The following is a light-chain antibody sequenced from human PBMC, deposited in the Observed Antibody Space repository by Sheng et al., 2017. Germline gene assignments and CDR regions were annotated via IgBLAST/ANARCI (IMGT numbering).Light chain of an antibody. Sequence: EVVLTQAPGTLSLSPGERATLSCRASQSVSSTYLAWYQQKPGQAPRLLIYGASSRATGIPDRFSGSGSGTDFTLTISRLEPEDFAVYYCQQYGISPYSFGLGTKLEL. V-gene: IGKV3-20*01. CDR1: QSVSSTY. CDR2: GAS. CDR3: QQYGISPYS. J-gene: IGKJ2*03.